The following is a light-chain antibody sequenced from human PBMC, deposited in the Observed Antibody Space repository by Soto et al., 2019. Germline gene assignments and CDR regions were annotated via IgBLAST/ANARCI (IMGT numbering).Light chain of an antibody. CDR1: QSIRIW. Sequence: DIQMTQSPSTLSASVGDRVTITCRANQSIRIWLAWFQQKPGEAPKLLIYAASILYGGVPSRFSGSGSGTDFALTITSLQAEDFATYYCQQLRMYPSTFGGGTKVDIK. J-gene: IGKJ4*01. V-gene: IGKV1-5*01. CDR3: QQLRMYPST. CDR2: AAS.